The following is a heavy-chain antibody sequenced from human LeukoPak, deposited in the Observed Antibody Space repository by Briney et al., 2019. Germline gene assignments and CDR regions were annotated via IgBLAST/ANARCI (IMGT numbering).Heavy chain of an antibody. CDR3: ARGSGSGWPTSYYYGMDV. CDR1: GGSISSYY. V-gene: IGHV4-59*01. Sequence: SETLSVTCTVSGGSISSYYWSWIRQPPGNGLEWIGYIYYSGSTNYNPSLKSRVTISVDTSKNQFSLKVSSVTAADTAVYYCARGSGSGWPTSYYYGMDVWGQGTTVTVSS. CDR2: IYYSGST. D-gene: IGHD6-19*01. J-gene: IGHJ6*02.